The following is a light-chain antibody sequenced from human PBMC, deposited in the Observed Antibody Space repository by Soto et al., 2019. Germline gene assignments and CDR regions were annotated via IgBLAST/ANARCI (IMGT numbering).Light chain of an antibody. CDR2: DVT. CDR1: RRDVGGYDY. V-gene: IGLV2-11*01. J-gene: IGLJ1*01. CDR3: FSYAGSNV. Sequence: QSVLTQPRSVSGSPGQSVSISCTGTRRDVGGYDYVSWYQQHPGIAPKLMIYDVTKRPSGVPDRFSGSKSGNTASLIISGLQAEDESDYYCFSYAGSNVFGTGTKGTVL.